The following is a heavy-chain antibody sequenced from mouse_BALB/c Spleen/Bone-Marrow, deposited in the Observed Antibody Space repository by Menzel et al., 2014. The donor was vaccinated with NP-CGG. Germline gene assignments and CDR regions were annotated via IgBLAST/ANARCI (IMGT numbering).Heavy chain of an antibody. Sequence: EVQGVESGDGLVQPGGSLNLSCAASGFAFSRYWMSWARQAPGKGQEWIGEINPGSSTINYTPSLKDKFIISRDNAINTLYLQMSKVRSEDTALYYCARLAGWVAMDYWGQGTSVTVSS. V-gene: IGHV4-2*02. CDR2: INPGSSTI. J-gene: IGHJ4*01. CDR1: GFAFSRYW. CDR3: ARLAGWVAMDY. D-gene: IGHD2-3*01.